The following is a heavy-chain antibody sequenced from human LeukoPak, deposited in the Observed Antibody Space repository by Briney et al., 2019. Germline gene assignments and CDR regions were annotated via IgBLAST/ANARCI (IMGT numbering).Heavy chain of an antibody. CDR2: IYYSGST. J-gene: IGHJ4*02. Sequence: SQTLSLTCTVSGGSISSGGYYWSWIRQHPGKGLEWIGYIYYSGSTYYNPSLKSRVTISVDTSKNQFSLRLSAVTAADTAVYYCARGALNYFGSTYYLDYWGQGTLVTVSS. V-gene: IGHV4-31*03. CDR1: GGSISSGGYY. D-gene: IGHD3-10*01. CDR3: ARGALNYFGSTYYLDY.